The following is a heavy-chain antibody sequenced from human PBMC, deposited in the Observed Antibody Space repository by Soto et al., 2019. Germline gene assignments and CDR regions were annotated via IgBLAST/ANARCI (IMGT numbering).Heavy chain of an antibody. CDR3: ASKRGGYSSRWYDY. J-gene: IGHJ4*02. Sequence: SETLSLTCTVSGGSISSYYWSWIRQPPGKGLEWIGYIYYSGSTNYNPSLKSRVTISVDTSKNQFSLKLSSVTAADTAVYYCASKRGGYSSRWYDYWGQGALVTVSS. D-gene: IGHD6-13*01. V-gene: IGHV4-59*01. CDR2: IYYSGST. CDR1: GGSISSYY.